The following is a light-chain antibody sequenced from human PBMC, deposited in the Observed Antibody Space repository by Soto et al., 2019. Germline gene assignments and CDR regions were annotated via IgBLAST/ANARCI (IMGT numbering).Light chain of an antibody. J-gene: IGKJ1*01. CDR2: LDS. CDR1: QRLLHSNGYNY. V-gene: IGKV2-28*01. CDR3: MQSLETPWT. Sequence: VMTQSPLTLTVTPGEPDSISFRSSQRLLHSNGYNYLEWYLQRPGQSPQLLINLDSDRASGVPDRFSGSGSGTDFTLKISIVEAEDVGLYYCMQSLETPWTFGQGTKVDIK.